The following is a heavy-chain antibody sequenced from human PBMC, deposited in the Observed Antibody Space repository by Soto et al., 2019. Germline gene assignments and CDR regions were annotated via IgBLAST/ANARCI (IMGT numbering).Heavy chain of an antibody. V-gene: IGHV4-59*08. J-gene: IGHJ6*02. D-gene: IGHD3-10*01. CDR3: ARHGFGSLHGLVDV. CDR1: GGSITNYY. CDR2: IQYNGYS. Sequence: QVQLQESGPGLVKPSEPLSLTCTVSGGSITNYYCSWFRQPPGKGLEWIGYIQYNGYSAYNLSLKRRVTMSRDTSKTQFSLMLESVTATDTAVYYCARHGFGSLHGLVDVWGQGTTVIVSS.